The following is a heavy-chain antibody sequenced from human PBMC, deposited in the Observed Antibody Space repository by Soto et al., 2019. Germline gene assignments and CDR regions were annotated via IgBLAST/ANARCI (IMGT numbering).Heavy chain of an antibody. V-gene: IGHV1-46*01. J-gene: IGHJ4*02. D-gene: IGHD5-12*01. CDR2: INPSGGST. Sequence: ASVKVSCKASAYTFTSDYMHWVRQAPGQGLEWMGIINPSGGSTTYAQKFQGRVTMTRDTSTSTVYMELRSLRSEDTAVYYCAREPATYGGNDYWGQGTLVTVSS. CDR1: AYTFTSDY. CDR3: AREPATYGGNDY.